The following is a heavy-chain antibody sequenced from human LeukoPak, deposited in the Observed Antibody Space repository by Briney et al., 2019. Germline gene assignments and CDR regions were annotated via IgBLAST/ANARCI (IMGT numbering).Heavy chain of an antibody. J-gene: IGHJ5*02. CDR2: IYHSGNT. CDR1: GYSISSGYY. CDR3: ARQVSWSIFGGNWFDP. V-gene: IGHV4-38-2*01. D-gene: IGHD3-3*01. Sequence: PSETVSLTCAVSGYSISSGYYWGWIRQPPGKGLDWIASIYHSGNTYYNPSLKSRVTISVDTSKNQFSLKLSSVTAADTAVYYCARQVSWSIFGGNWFDPWGQGTLVTVSS.